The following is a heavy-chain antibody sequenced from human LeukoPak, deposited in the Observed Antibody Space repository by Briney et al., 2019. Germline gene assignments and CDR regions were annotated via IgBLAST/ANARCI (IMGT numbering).Heavy chain of an antibody. J-gene: IGHJ5*02. CDR1: GGSISPYC. D-gene: IGHD3-10*01. V-gene: IGHV4-59*01. CDR2: ISYTGST. Sequence: SETLSLTCTVSGGSISPYCWSWFRQPPGKGLEWIGYISYTGSTIYSPSLKSRVTISVDTSKNQFSLQLTSVTAAATAVYYCARDDYRGVTNFDPWGQEPWSPSPQ. CDR3: ARDDYRGVTNFDP.